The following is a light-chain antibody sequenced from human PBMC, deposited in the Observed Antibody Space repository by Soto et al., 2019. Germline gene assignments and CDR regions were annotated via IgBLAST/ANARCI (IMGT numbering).Light chain of an antibody. Sequence: EVVLTQSPGTLSLSPGERATLSCRASQSLSSSFLAWYQQKPGQAPRLLIYGASNRAPGIPDRFSGSGSGTDFTLTISRLEPEDFAVYFCLQYASPLYTFGQGTKLEIK. CDR1: QSLSSSF. CDR3: LQYASPLYT. J-gene: IGKJ2*01. V-gene: IGKV3-20*01. CDR2: GAS.